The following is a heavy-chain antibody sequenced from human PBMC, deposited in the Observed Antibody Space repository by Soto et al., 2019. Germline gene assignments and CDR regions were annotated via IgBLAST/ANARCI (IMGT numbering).Heavy chain of an antibody. CDR3: ARLDSSGWFIEY. V-gene: IGHV4-59*08. CDR1: GGSISSYY. Sequence: SETLSLTCTVSGGSISSYYWSWIRQPPGKGLEWIGYIYYSGSTNYNPSLKSRVTISVDTSKNQFSLKLSSVTAADTAVYYCARLDSSGWFIEYWGQGTLVTVSS. CDR2: IYYSGST. J-gene: IGHJ4*02. D-gene: IGHD6-19*01.